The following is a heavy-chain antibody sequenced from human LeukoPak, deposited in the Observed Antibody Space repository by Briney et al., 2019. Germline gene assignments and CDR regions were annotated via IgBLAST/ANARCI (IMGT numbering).Heavy chain of an antibody. CDR2: INPNTGGT. CDR1: GYAFTGYH. Sequence: ASVKVSCKASGYAFTGYHIHWVRQAPGQGPEWMGWINPNTGGTNYAQKFQGRVTMTRDTSIGTAYMELSSLSSDDTAVYYCARCPVGPTPGGAFDIWGQGTMVTVSS. V-gene: IGHV1-2*02. J-gene: IGHJ3*02. CDR3: ARCPVGPTPGGAFDI. D-gene: IGHD1-26*01.